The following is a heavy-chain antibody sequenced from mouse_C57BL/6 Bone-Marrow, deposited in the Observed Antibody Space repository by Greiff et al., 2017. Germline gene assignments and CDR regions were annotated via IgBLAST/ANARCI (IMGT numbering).Heavy chain of an antibody. V-gene: IGHV1-50*01. CDR1: GYTFTSYW. J-gene: IGHJ3*01. Sequence: VKLQQPGAELVKPGASVKLSCKASGYTFTSYWMQWVKQRPGQGLEWIGEIDPSDSYTNYNQKFKGKATLTVDTSSSTAYMQLSSLTSEDSAVYYCARLAWFAYWGQGTLVTVSA. CDR3: ARLAWFAY. CDR2: IDPSDSYT.